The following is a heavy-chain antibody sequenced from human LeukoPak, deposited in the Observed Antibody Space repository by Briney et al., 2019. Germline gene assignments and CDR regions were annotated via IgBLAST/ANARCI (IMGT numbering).Heavy chain of an antibody. J-gene: IGHJ4*02. D-gene: IGHD4-11*01. CDR1: GGAIRSDY. Sequence: SETLSLTCTVSGGAIRSDYWSRIRQPPGKGLEWIGYIYYSGRTYYNPSLKSRITISVDTSKNHFSLKLSSVTAADTAVYYCARGFYSPHYWGQGTLVSVSS. CDR3: ARGFYSPHY. CDR2: IYYSGRT. V-gene: IGHV4-59*01.